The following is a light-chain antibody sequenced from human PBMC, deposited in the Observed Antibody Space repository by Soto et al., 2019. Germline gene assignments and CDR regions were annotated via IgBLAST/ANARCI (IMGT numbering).Light chain of an antibody. CDR2: EAS. V-gene: IGLV2-23*01. CDR1: NSDVGSHNF. Sequence: QSALTQPASVSGSPGQSITISCTGTNSDVGSHNFVSWYQQYPGKAPKLLIYEASKRPSGLSNRFSGSKSGNTASLTISGAQGEDEAYYFLFFLTNGATWVFGGGTKLTVL. CDR3: FFLTNGATWV. J-gene: IGLJ3*02.